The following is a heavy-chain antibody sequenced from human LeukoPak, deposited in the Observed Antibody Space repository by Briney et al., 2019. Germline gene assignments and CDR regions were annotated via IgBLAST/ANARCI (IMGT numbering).Heavy chain of an antibody. D-gene: IGHD6-19*01. CDR2: IRSKAYGGTT. Sequence: SLRLSCTASGFTFGDYAMSWVREAPGNGLGGVGFIRSKAYGGTTEYAASVKGRFTISRDDSKSIAYLQMNSLKTEDTAVYYCTRDDTYSRGWFHWFDPWGQGTLVTVSS. J-gene: IGHJ5*02. CDR1: GFTFGDYA. CDR3: TRDDTYSRGWFHWFDP. V-gene: IGHV3-49*04.